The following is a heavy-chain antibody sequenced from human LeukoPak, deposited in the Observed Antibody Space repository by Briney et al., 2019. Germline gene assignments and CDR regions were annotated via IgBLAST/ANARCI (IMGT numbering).Heavy chain of an antibody. D-gene: IGHD2-8*01. J-gene: IGHJ6*02. CDR3: ARYVGMDV. CDR2: IKQDGNEK. V-gene: IGHV3-7*01. Sequence: GGSLRLSCAASGSTFSYYWMSWIRQAPGKGLEWVANIKQDGNEKYYVDSVKGRFTISRDNAKNSLFLQMNSLRAEDTAVYYCARYVGMDVWGQGTTVTVSS. CDR1: GSTFSYYW.